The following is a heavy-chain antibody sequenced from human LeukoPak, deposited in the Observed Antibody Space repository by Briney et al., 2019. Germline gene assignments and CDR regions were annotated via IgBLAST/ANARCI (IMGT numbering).Heavy chain of an antibody. CDR2: IYSGGSGGST. D-gene: IGHD3-10*02. CDR3: ARQMIGDNPQDRDWYFDL. Sequence: TGGSLRLSCAASGLTVSTNYMTWVRQAPGKGLEWVSIIYSGGSGGSTYYAGSVKGRFAISRDESKNTLYLQMNSLRAEDTAVYYCARQMIGDNPQDRDWYFDLWGRGTLVTVSS. V-gene: IGHV3-66*04. J-gene: IGHJ2*01. CDR1: GLTVSTNY.